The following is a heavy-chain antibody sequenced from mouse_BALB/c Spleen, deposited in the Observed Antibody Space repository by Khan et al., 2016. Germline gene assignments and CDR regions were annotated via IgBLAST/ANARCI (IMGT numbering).Heavy chain of an antibody. CDR2: INTYTGEP. V-gene: IGHV9-3-1*01. CDR3: ARSYRSRPGTMDY. CDR1: GFTFTNYG. D-gene: IGHD2-14*01. Sequence: QIQLVQSGPELKKPGETVNISCKASGFTFTNYGMNWVKQAPGKGLKWMGWINTYTGEPTYVDDFKGRFAFSLETSASTAYLQINNLKNEDTATYFFARSYRSRPGTMDYWGQGASVTVSS. J-gene: IGHJ4*01.